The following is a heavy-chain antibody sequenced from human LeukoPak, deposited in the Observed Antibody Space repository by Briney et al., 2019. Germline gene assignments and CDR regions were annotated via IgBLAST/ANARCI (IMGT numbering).Heavy chain of an antibody. Sequence: GGSLRLSCAASGFTFSNAWMSWVRQAPGKGLEWVGRIKDKTDGGPTDYAAPVKGRFTISRDDSKNTLYLQMNSLKTEDTAIYYCITDPPRAYFDYWGQGTLVTVSS. CDR3: ITDPPRAYFDY. CDR1: GFTFSNAW. V-gene: IGHV3-15*01. CDR2: IKDKTDGGPT. J-gene: IGHJ4*02.